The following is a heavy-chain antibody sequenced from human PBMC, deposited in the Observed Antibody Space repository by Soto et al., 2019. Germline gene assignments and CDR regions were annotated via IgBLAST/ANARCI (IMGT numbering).Heavy chain of an antibody. J-gene: IGHJ1*01. V-gene: IGHV4-34*01. CDR3: ASFVGARYFQH. Sequence: QVQLQQWGAGLLKPSETLSLTCAVYGGSFSGYYWSWIRQPPGKGLEWIGEINHSGSTNYNPSLKSRVTISVDTSKHQFSLKLSSVTAADTAVYYCASFVGARYFQHWGQGTLVTVSS. D-gene: IGHD1-26*01. CDR2: INHSGST. CDR1: GGSFSGYY.